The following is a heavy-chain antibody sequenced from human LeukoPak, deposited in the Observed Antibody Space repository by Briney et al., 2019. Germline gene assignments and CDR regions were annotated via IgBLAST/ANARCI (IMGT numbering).Heavy chain of an antibody. CDR2: VNPNSGGS. CDR3: ARHLNDYGDY. J-gene: IGHJ4*02. Sequence: GASVKVSCKTSGYTFTGFHMHWVRQAPGQGLEWMGWVNPNSGGSNYAQKFQGRVSMTRDTSISTVYMELSSLRSDDTAVYFCARHLNDYGDYWGQGTLVTVSS. V-gene: IGHV1-2*02. CDR1: GYTFTGFH.